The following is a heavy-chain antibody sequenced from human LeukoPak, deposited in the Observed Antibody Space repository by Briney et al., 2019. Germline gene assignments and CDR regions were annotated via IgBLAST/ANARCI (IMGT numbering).Heavy chain of an antibody. Sequence: PSETLSLTCAVYGGSFSGYYWSWIRQPPGKGLEWIGEINHSGSTNYNPSLKSRVTISVDTSKNQFSLKLSSVTAADTAVYYCAREWRGTDSSGYYPSYYFDYWGQGTLVTVSS. CDR1: GGSFSGYY. CDR3: AREWRGTDSSGYYPSYYFDY. J-gene: IGHJ4*02. D-gene: IGHD3-22*01. V-gene: IGHV4-34*01. CDR2: INHSGST.